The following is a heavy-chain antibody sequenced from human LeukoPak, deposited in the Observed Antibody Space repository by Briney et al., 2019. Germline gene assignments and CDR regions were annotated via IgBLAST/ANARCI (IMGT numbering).Heavy chain of an antibody. J-gene: IGHJ4*02. D-gene: IGHD6-13*01. CDR3: VRHKLAYISSWYDY. CDR2: IYTSGST. Sequence: SETLSLTCTVSGGSISSYYWSWIRKPAGKGLEWIGRIYTSGSTNYNPSLKSRVNMGLDRSKNQISLKLTSMAAADTAVYYCVRHKLAYISSWYDYWGQGSLVTVSS. V-gene: IGHV4-4*07. CDR1: GGSISSYY.